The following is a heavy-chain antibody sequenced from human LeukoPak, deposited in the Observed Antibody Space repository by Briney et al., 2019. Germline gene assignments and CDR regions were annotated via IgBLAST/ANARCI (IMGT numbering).Heavy chain of an antibody. J-gene: IGHJ5*02. CDR1: GGTFSSYA. Sequence: ASVKVSCKASGGTFSSYAISWVRQAPGQGLEWMGGIIPIFGTANYAQKFQGRVTITADESTSTAYMELSSLRSEDTAVYYCARFSLAVAGPHNWFDPWGQGTLVTVSS. CDR3: ARFSLAVAGPHNWFDP. CDR2: IIPIFGTA. D-gene: IGHD6-19*01. V-gene: IGHV1-69*13.